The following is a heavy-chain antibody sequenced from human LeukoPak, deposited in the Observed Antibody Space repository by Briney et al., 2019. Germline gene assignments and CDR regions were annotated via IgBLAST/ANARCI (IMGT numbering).Heavy chain of an antibody. Sequence: ALVKVSCKASGYTFTSYGISWVRQAPGQGLEWMGWISAYNGNTNYAQKLQGRVTMTTDTSTSTAYMELRSLRSDDTAVYYCARDKKGTYYYYYYGMDVWGQGTTVTVSS. J-gene: IGHJ6*02. V-gene: IGHV1-18*01. CDR1: GYTFTSYG. CDR3: ARDKKGTYYYYYYGMDV. D-gene: IGHD1-1*01. CDR2: ISAYNGNT.